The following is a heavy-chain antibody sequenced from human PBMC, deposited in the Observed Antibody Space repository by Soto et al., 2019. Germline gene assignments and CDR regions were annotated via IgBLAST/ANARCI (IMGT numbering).Heavy chain of an antibody. D-gene: IGHD3-10*01. V-gene: IGHV1-18*01. CDR3: VRDWDASGSDYTDY. J-gene: IGHJ4*02. Sequence: QIQLVQSGAEVKKPGASVKVSCKASGYTFSSIGISWVRQAPGQGLEWMGWISPYKGNTHYAQGLQDRVTMNTDTSTSPAYMELSSLRSADTAVYYCVRDWDASGSDYTDYWGQVTLVTVSS. CDR1: GYTFSSIG. CDR2: ISPYKGNT.